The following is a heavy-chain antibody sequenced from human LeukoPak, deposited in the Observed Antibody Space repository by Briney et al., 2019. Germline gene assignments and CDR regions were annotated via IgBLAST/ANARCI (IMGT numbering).Heavy chain of an antibody. CDR1: GFTFNSYD. CDR3: ARGRVLYDSSGYYPYYFDY. V-gene: IGHV3-13*04. CDR2: IGIAGDT. Sequence: GGSLILSCAASGFTFNSYDMHWVRQATGKGLEWVSAIGIAGDTYYPGSVKGRFTISRENAKNSLYLQMNSLRAGDTAVYYCARGRVLYDSSGYYPYYFDYWGQGTLVTVSS. D-gene: IGHD3-22*01. J-gene: IGHJ4*02.